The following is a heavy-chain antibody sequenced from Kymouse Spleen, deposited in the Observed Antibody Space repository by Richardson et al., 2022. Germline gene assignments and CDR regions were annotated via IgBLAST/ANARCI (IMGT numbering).Heavy chain of an antibody. CDR2: IYYSGST. CDR1: GGSISSYY. Sequence: QVQLQESGPGLVKPSETLSLTCTVSGGSISSYYWSWIRQPPGKGLEWIGYIYYSGSTNYNPSLKSRVTISVDTSKNQFSLKLSSVTAADTAVYYCARDNNWNYAWFDPWGQGTLVTVSS. J-gene: IGHJ5*02. CDR3: ARDNNWNYAWFDP. D-gene: IGHD1-7*01. V-gene: IGHV4-59*01.